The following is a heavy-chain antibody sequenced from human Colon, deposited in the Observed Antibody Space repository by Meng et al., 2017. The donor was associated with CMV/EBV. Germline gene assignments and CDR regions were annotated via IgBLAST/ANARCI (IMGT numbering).Heavy chain of an antibody. D-gene: IGHD6-13*01. Sequence: GESLKISCAASGFTFSSYGMHWVRRAPGKGLEWVAFIRIDGSDETYADSVKGRFTISRDNSKNTLSLRMNSLTPEDTAVYYCAKDTYPGYSNSFLFDSWGQGTLGTVSS. V-gene: IGHV3-30*02. J-gene: IGHJ4*02. CDR3: AKDTYPGYSNSFLFDS. CDR1: GFTFSSYG. CDR2: IRIDGSDE.